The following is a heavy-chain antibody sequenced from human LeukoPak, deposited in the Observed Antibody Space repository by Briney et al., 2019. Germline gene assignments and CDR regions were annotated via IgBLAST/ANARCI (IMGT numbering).Heavy chain of an antibody. CDR2: IWYDGSNK. V-gene: IGHV3-33*01. J-gene: IGHJ4*02. CDR3: ARDLDGYNENCFDY. CDR1: GSTVSSYG. D-gene: IGHD5-24*01. Sequence: GTSLRLSCAAFGSTVSSYGMHWVRQAPGKGLEWVAVIWYDGSNKNYADSVQGRFTISRDNSKNTLYLQMNSLRAADTAVCYCARDLDGYNENCFDYWGQGTLVTVSS.